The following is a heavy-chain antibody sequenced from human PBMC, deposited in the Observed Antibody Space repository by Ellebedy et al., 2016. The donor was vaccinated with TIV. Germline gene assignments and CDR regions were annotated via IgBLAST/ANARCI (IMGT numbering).Heavy chain of an antibody. CDR1: GYTFTSYG. Sequence: AASVKVSCKASGYTFTSYGISWLRQAPGQGLEWMGWISAYNGNTNYAQKLQGRVTMTTDTSTSTAYMELRSLRSDDTAVYYCAREQYCGGDCLWPNAFDIWGQGKMVTVSS. CDR3: AREQYCGGDCLWPNAFDI. D-gene: IGHD2-21*02. J-gene: IGHJ3*02. V-gene: IGHV1-18*01. CDR2: ISAYNGNT.